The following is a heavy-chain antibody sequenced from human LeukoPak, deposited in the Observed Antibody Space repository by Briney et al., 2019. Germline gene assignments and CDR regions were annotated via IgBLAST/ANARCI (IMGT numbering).Heavy chain of an antibody. Sequence: PGGSLRLSCAASGFTFSSYEMNWVRQAPGKGLEWISYISGSGTVTHYADSVKGRFTISRDNAKYSLYLQMNSLRAEDTAVYYCAREHQDSSSFPLYYYYYMDVWGKGTTVTISS. CDR3: AREHQDSSSFPLYYYYYMDV. CDR1: GFTFSSYE. D-gene: IGHD6-13*01. J-gene: IGHJ6*03. CDR2: ISGSGTVT. V-gene: IGHV3-48*03.